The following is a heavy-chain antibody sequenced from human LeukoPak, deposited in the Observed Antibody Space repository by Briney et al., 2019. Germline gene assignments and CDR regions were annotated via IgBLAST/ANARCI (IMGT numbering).Heavy chain of an antibody. J-gene: IGHJ4*02. V-gene: IGHV3-30-3*01. CDR2: ISYDGSNK. Sequence: PGGSLRLSCAASGFTFSSYAMHWVRQAPGKGLEWVAVISYDGSNKYYADSVKGRFTISRDNSKNTLYLQMNSLRAEDTAVYYCAREGSNSSEDYWGQGTLVTVSS. D-gene: IGHD4-23*01. CDR1: GFTFSSYA. CDR3: AREGSNSSEDY.